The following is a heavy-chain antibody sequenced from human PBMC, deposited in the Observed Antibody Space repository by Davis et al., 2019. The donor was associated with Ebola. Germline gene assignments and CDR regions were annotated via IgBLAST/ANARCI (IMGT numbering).Heavy chain of an antibody. CDR1: VITFSSYA. J-gene: IGHJ4*02. Sequence: PGGSLRLSCTDSVITFSSYAMTWVRQAPGKGLEWFSATSGSGGSTYYADSVKARFTISRDNSKKPQYLQMNSLRAEDTAVYYCARLEGGMGAIDYWGQGTLVTVSS. CDR2: TSGSGGST. V-gene: IGHV3-23*01. D-gene: IGHD1-26*01. CDR3: ARLEGGMGAIDY.